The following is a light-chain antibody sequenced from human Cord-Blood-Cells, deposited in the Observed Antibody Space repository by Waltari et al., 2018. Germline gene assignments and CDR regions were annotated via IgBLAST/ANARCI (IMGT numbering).Light chain of an antibody. CDR3: SSYTSSSTWV. V-gene: IGLV2-14*01. Sequence: QSPLTQPAPVSWSPGQHLPISSTGTSIDVGGYNYVPWYQQHPGTAPKLMIYEVSKRPSGVSNRFSGSKSGNTASLTISGLQAEDEADYYCSSYTSSSTWVFGGGTKLTVL. J-gene: IGLJ3*02. CDR1: SIDVGGYNY. CDR2: EVS.